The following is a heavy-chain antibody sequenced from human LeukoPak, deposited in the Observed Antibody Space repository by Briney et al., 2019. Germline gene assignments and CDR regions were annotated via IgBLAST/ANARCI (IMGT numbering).Heavy chain of an antibody. CDR3: ASSPSSSWYWFDP. CDR2: IYYSGST. V-gene: IGHV4-39*07. Sequence: SETLSLTCTVSGGSISSSSYYWGWIRQPPGKGLEWIGSIYYSGSTYYNPSLKSRVTISVDTSKNQLSLKLSSVTAADTAVYYCASSPSSSWYWFDPWGQGTLVTVSS. CDR1: GGSISSSSYY. D-gene: IGHD6-13*01. J-gene: IGHJ5*02.